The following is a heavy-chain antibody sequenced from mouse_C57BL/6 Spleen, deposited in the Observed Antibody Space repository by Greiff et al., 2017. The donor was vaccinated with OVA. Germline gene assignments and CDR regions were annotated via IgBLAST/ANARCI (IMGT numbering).Heavy chain of an antibody. Sequence: EVQLQQSGPELVKPGASVKISCKASGYTFTDYYMNWVKQSHGKSLEWIGDINPNNGGTSYNQKFKGKATLTVDKSSSTAYMELRSLTSEDSAVYYCARLGELRRWYFDYWGQGTTLTVSS. CDR3: ARLGELRRWYFDY. D-gene: IGHD1-1*01. J-gene: IGHJ2*01. V-gene: IGHV1-26*01. CDR1: GYTFTDYY. CDR2: INPNNGGT.